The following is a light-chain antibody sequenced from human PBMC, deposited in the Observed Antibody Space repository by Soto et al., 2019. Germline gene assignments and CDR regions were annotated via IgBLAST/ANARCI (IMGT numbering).Light chain of an antibody. CDR1: QSISSSY. V-gene: IGKV3-20*01. Sequence: EIVLTQSPGTLSLSPGDRATLSCRASQSISSSYLAWYQQKPGQSPRLLIYAASSRATAIPYRFSGSGSGTEFTLTISRLEPEDFAVYYCHEYGRSSNTFGQETQLEIK. CDR2: AAS. CDR3: HEYGRSSNT. J-gene: IGKJ2*01.